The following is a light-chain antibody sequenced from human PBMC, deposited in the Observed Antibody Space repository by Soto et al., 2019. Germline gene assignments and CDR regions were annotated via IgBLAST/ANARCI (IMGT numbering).Light chain of an antibody. CDR2: DAS. V-gene: IGKV3-11*01. J-gene: IGKJ4*01. Sequence: EIVLTQSPATLSLSPGERATLSCRASQSVRSYLTWYQQKPGQAPRLLVYDASNRAAGVPARFSGSGSGTDFTLTISSLESEDFAVYYCQHRSSWPLTFDGGTKVEIK. CDR3: QHRSSWPLT. CDR1: QSVRSY.